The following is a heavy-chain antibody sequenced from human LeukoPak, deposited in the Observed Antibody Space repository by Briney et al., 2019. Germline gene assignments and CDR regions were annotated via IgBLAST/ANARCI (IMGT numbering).Heavy chain of an antibody. CDR3: ARRRIVGATSLFDY. Sequence: GASVKVSCKASGYTFTGYYMHWVRQAPGQGLEWMGWINPNSGGTNYAQKFQGRVTMTRDTSISTAYMELSRPRSDDTAVYYCARRRIVGATSLFDYWGQGTLVTVSS. J-gene: IGHJ4*02. CDR2: INPNSGGT. CDR1: GYTFTGYY. D-gene: IGHD1-26*01. V-gene: IGHV1-2*02.